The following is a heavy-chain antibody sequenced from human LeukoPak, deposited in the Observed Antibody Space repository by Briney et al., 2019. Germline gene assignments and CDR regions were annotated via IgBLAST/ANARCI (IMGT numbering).Heavy chain of an antibody. CDR2: IYYISNT. J-gene: IGHJ4*02. CDR1: GGSVGSAGYY. Sequence: SETLSLTCTVSGGSVGSAGYYWSWIRQPPGGGLEWIGNIYYISNTNYNPSLKSRVTMSVNPSKNQFSLKLNSVTAADTAMYYCARTQSQSGSYRYYFGYWGQGTLVTVSS. CDR3: ARTQSQSGSYRYYFGY. D-gene: IGHD1-26*01. V-gene: IGHV4-61*08.